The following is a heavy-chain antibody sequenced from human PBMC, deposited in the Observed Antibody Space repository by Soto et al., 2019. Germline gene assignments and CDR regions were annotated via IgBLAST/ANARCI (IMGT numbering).Heavy chain of an antibody. V-gene: IGHV4-38-2*01. CDR3: ARVLGKNWFDT. J-gene: IGHJ5*01. Sequence: SETLSLTCALSSYSFGSGYWAWLRQSPGKGLEWFGTISQNGDSFYNPSLRSRVAMSIDTSKNQFSLKLTSVTAADTAVYYCARVLGKNWFDTWGHGTLVTVSS. CDR1: SYSFGSGY. CDR2: ISQNGDS. D-gene: IGHD7-27*01.